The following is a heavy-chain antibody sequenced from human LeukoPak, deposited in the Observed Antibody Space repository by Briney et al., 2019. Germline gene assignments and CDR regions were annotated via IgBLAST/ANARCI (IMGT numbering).Heavy chain of an antibody. CDR2: INPDGGTT. J-gene: IGHJ4*02. CDR1: GFTFSSSW. D-gene: IGHD7-27*01. V-gene: IGHV3-74*01. CDR3: VRALLGTSDY. Sequence: GGSLRLSCAASGFTFSSSWMDWVRQAPGKGLVWVSRINPDGGTTNYADSVKGRFTFSRDNAKNMLYLLMNSLRVDDTAVYYCVRALLGTSDYWGQGTLVTVSS.